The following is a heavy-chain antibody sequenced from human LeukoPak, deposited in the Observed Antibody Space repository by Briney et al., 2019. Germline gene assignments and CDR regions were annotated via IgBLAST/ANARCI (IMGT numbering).Heavy chain of an antibody. D-gene: IGHD3-10*01. CDR1: GYTFTGYY. V-gene: IGHV1-2*02. CDR3: ARVRYYYGSGSIDY. Sequence: ASVKVSCKASGYTFTGYYVHWVRQAPGQGLEWMGWINPNSGGTNYAQKFQGRVTMTRDTSISTAYMELSRLRSDDTAVYYCARVRYYYGSGSIDYWGQGTLVTVSS. CDR2: INPNSGGT. J-gene: IGHJ4*02.